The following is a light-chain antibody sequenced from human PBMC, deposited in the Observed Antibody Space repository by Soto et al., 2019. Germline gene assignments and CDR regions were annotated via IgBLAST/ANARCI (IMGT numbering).Light chain of an antibody. J-gene: IGKJ2*01. Sequence: DLQMTQSPSTLSASVGDRVTITCRASQSINNWLAWYQQRPGKAPKLLIYKASSLETGVPSRVSGSGSGTEFTLTISSLQPEDFAPYYCQQYSSYPYTFGQGTKLDIK. CDR1: QSINNW. V-gene: IGKV1-5*03. CDR2: KAS. CDR3: QQYSSYPYT.